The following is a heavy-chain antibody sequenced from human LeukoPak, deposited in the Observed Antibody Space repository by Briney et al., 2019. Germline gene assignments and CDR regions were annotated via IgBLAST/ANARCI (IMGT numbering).Heavy chain of an antibody. CDR2: ISYDGSNK. V-gene: IGHV3-30-3*01. Sequence: GGSLRLSCAASGFTFSSYAMLWVRQAPGKGLEWVAVISYDGSNKYYADSVKGRFTISRDNSKNTLYLQMNSLRAEDTAVYYCARDLNWGDSSLWGQGTLVTVSS. CDR1: GFTFSSYA. D-gene: IGHD7-27*01. J-gene: IGHJ4*02. CDR3: ARDLNWGDSSL.